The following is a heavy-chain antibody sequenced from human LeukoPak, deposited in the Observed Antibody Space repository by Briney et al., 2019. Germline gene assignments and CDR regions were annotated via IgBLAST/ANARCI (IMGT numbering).Heavy chain of an antibody. CDR3: ARHVSVTMVRGVIIDY. Sequence: PSGTLSLTCTVFGGSISSSSYYWGWIRQPPGKGLEWIRSIYYSGSTYYNPSLKSRVTISVDTSKNQFSLKLSSVTAADTAVYYCARHVSVTMVRGVIIDYWGQGTLVTVSS. D-gene: IGHD3-10*01. CDR1: GGSISSSSYY. CDR2: IYYSGST. V-gene: IGHV4-39*01. J-gene: IGHJ4*02.